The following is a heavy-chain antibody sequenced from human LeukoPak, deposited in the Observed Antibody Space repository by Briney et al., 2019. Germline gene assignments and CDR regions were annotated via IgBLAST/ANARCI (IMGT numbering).Heavy chain of an antibody. Sequence: GGTLRLSCAASGFTFSSYGMNWVRQAPGKGLEWVSTISGSGGRTFYGDSVKGRFSISRDISKNTLYLQMNSLRAEDTAVYYCAKSRGVAGFDYWGQGTLVTVSS. D-gene: IGHD6-19*01. J-gene: IGHJ4*02. CDR3: AKSRGVAGFDY. CDR2: ISGSGGRT. CDR1: GFTFSSYG. V-gene: IGHV3-23*01.